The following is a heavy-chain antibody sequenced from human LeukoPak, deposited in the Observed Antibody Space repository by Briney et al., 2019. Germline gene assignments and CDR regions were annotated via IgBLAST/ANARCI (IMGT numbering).Heavy chain of an antibody. CDR3: ARGYNYGTF. CDR1: RFTFSSYW. J-gene: IGHJ4*02. Sequence: PGGSLRLSCAASRFTFSSYWMRWDRQAPGKGLEWVANIKQDGSEKYYVDSVKGRFTISRDNAKNSLYLQMNSLRAEDTAVYYCARGYNYGTFWGQGTLVTVSS. D-gene: IGHD5-18*01. V-gene: IGHV3-7*04. CDR2: IKQDGSEK.